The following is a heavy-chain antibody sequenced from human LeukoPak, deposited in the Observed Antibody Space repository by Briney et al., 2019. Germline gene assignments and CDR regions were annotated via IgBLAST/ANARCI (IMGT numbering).Heavy chain of an antibody. D-gene: IGHD3-10*01. CDR1: GFTFSSYW. Sequence: GSLRLSCAASGFTFSSYWMSWVRQAPGKGLEWIGYIYYSGSTNYNPSLKSRVTISVDTSKNQFSLKLSSVTAADTAVYYCARVLVRGVITYFDYWGQGTLVTVSS. CDR3: ARVLVRGVITYFDY. J-gene: IGHJ4*02. CDR2: IYYSGST. V-gene: IGHV4-59*01.